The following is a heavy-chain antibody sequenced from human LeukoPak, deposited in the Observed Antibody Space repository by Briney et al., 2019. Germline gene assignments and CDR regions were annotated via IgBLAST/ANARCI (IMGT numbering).Heavy chain of an antibody. V-gene: IGHV3-15*01. Sequence: GGSLRLSCAASGFTFSNAWMSWVRQAPGKGLEWVGRIKSKTDGGTTDYAAPVKGRFTISRDDSKNTLYLQMNGLKTEDTAVYYCTTDLALVGATTYFDYWGQGTLVTVSS. D-gene: IGHD1-26*01. CDR1: GFTFSNAW. CDR2: IKSKTDGGTT. J-gene: IGHJ4*02. CDR3: TTDLALVGATTYFDY.